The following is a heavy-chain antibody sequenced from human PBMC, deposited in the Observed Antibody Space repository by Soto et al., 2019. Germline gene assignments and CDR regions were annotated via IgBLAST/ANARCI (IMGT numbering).Heavy chain of an antibody. Sequence: SETLSLTGTVSGGSISSGDYYWSWIREPPGKGLEWIGYIYYSGSTYYNPSLKSRVTISVDTSKDQFSLKLSSVTAADTAVYYCARDNRPIYSGYDGARYYFDYWGQGALITVSS. CDR1: GGSISSGDYY. J-gene: IGHJ4*02. CDR3: ARDNRPIYSGYDGARYYFDY. CDR2: IYYSGST. V-gene: IGHV4-30-4*01. D-gene: IGHD5-12*01.